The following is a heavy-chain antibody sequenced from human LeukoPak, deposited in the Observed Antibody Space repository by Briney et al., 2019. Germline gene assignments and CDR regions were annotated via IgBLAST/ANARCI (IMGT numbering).Heavy chain of an antibody. CDR2: ISYDGSNK. D-gene: IGHD1-14*01. Sequence: GRSLRLSCAASGFTFGSYGMHWVRQAPGKGLEWVAVISYDGSNKYYADSVKGRFTISRDNSKNTLYLQMNSLRAEDTAVYYCAKGSGNYYYYGMDVWGQGTTVTVSS. CDR1: GFTFGSYG. J-gene: IGHJ6*02. CDR3: AKGSGNYYYYGMDV. V-gene: IGHV3-30*18.